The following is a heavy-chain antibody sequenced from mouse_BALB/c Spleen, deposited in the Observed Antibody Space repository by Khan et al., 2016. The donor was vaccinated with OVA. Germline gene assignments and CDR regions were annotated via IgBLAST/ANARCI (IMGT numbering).Heavy chain of an antibody. J-gene: IGHJ2*01. CDR1: GYSITSGYG. D-gene: IGHD1-2*01. V-gene: IGHV3-2*02. Sequence: EVKLLESGPGLVKPSQSLSLTCTVTGYSITSGYGWNWIRQFPGNKLEWMGYISYSGSTNYNPSLQSRISITRDTSKNQFFLQLNSVTTKDTATYYCARTARIKYWGKGTTLTVSS. CDR2: ISYSGST. CDR3: ARTARIKY.